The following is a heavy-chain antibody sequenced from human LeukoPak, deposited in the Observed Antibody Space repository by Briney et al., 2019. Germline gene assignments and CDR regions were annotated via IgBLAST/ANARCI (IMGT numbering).Heavy chain of an antibody. CDR3: ARPANRGDAFDI. D-gene: IGHD2/OR15-2a*01. Sequence: GESLKISCQGSGYSFTSYWIGWVRQLPGKGLEWMGIIYPGDSDTRYSPSFQGQVTISADKSITTAYLQWSSLRASDTAMYYCARPANRGDAFDIWGQGTMVTVSS. CDR2: IYPGDSDT. CDR1: GYSFTSYW. J-gene: IGHJ3*02. V-gene: IGHV5-51*01.